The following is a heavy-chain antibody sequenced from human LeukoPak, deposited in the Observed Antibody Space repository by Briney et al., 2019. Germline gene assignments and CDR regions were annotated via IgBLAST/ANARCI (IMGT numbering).Heavy chain of an antibody. D-gene: IGHD2-2*01. CDR3: AKDPWIWAIGSTHFDY. Sequence: SVKVSCKASGGTFSSYAISWVRQAPGQGLEWMGGIIPIFGTANYAQKFQGRVTITTDESTSTAYMKLSSLRSEDTAVYYCAKDPWIWAIGSTHFDYWGQGTLVTVSS. J-gene: IGHJ4*02. V-gene: IGHV1-69*05. CDR1: GGTFSSYA. CDR2: IIPIFGTA.